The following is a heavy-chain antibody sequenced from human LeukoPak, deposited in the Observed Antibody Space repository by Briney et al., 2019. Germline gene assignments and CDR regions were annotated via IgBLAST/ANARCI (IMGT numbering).Heavy chain of an antibody. CDR1: GYSFTAYA. V-gene: IGHV7-4-1*02. D-gene: IGHD4-23*01. CDR2: INIKTGSP. Sequence: ASVKVSCKASGYSFTAYALNWVRQAPGQGLEWMGWINIKTGSPTYAQGFTGRFVFSLDTSVNTAYLQISTLKAEDTAVYYCARPRWAYYYYGMDVWGQGTTVTVSS. CDR3: ARPRWAYYYYGMDV. J-gene: IGHJ6*02.